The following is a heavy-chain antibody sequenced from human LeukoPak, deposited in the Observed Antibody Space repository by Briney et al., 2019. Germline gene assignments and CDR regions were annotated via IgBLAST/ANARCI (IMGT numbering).Heavy chain of an antibody. CDR2: ISSSSDDI. J-gene: IGHJ4*02. Sequence: GGSLRLSCAASEVTFSTYSMNWVRQTPGKGLEWVSIISSSSDDIHYADSVKGRFTISRDNAKNSLYLQMNSLRAEDTAVYYCARGETSDTRHLDYWGQGTLVTVSS. V-gene: IGHV3-21*06. CDR1: EVTFSTYS. D-gene: IGHD1-1*01. CDR3: ARGETSDTRHLDY.